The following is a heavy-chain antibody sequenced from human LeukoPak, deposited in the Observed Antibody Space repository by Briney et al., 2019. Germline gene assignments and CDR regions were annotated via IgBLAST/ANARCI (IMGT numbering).Heavy chain of an antibody. D-gene: IGHD2-15*01. CDR3: ARDLEYCSGGSCSWSFDL. Sequence: PGGSLRLSCAASGFTFSSYWMRWVRQAPGKGLVWVSRINSDGSSTSYADSVKGRFTISRGNAKNTLYLQMNSLRAEDTAVYYCARDLEYCSGGSCSWSFDLWGRGTLVTVSS. CDR2: INSDGSST. V-gene: IGHV3-74*01. J-gene: IGHJ2*01. CDR1: GFTFSSYW.